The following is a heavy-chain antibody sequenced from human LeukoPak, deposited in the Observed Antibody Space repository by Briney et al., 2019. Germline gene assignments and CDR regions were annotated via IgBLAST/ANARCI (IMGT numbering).Heavy chain of an antibody. CDR1: GFTFSSYA. CDR2: ISYDGSNK. D-gene: IGHD2-2*02. V-gene: IGHV3-30*01. Sequence: PGRSLRLSCAASGFTFSSYAMHWVRQAPGKGLEWVAVISYDGSNKYYADSVKGRLTISRDNSKNTLYLQMNSLRAEDTAVYYCARGTGYCSSTSCYTVDYWGQGTLVTVSS. CDR3: ARGTGYCSSTSCYTVDY. J-gene: IGHJ4*02.